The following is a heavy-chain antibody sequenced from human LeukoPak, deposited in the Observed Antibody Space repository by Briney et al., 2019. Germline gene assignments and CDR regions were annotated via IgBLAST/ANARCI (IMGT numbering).Heavy chain of an antibody. D-gene: IGHD3-10*01. CDR1: GYIFTGYY. CDR2: INPNSGDT. V-gene: IGHV1-2*02. Sequence: GASVKVSCKVCGYIFTGYYMHWVRRAPGQGLEWMGWINPNSGDTNYTQKFQGRVTMTRDTSISTAYMELSRLTSDDTVVYYCARGSARVRGPSKDNWFDPWGQGTLVTVSS. J-gene: IGHJ5*02. CDR3: ARGSARVRGPSKDNWFDP.